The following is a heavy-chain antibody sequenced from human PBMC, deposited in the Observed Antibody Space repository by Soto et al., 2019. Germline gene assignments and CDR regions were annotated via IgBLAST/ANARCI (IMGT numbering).Heavy chain of an antibody. CDR3: ARGRGEFDA. D-gene: IGHD2-21*01. V-gene: IGHV4-31*03. Sequence: SETLSLTCTVTGGSMTSGDQYWTWIRHRPGEGLEWFGYINHRGSLYYNPSLKSRVSMSVDTSKNQFSLNLRSVSAADTAVYYCARGRGEFDAWGQGTPVTVSS. CDR2: INHRGSL. J-gene: IGHJ5*02. CDR1: GGSMTSGDQY.